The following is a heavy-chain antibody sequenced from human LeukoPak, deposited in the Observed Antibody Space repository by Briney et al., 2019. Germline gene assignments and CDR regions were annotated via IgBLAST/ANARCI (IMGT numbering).Heavy chain of an antibody. CDR2: MNPNSGNT. J-gene: IGHJ4*02. D-gene: IGHD3-10*01. CDR1: GYTFTSYD. V-gene: IGHV1-8*01. Sequence: ASVKVSCKXSGYTFTSYDINWVRQATGQGLEWMGWMNPNSGNTGYAQKFQGRVTMTRNTSISTAYMELSSLRSEDTAVYYCAAEDYYGSGTIDYWGQGTLVTVSS. CDR3: AAEDYYGSGTIDY.